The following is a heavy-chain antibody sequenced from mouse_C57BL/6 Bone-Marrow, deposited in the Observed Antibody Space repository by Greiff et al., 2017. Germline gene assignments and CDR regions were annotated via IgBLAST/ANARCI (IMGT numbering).Heavy chain of an antibody. CDR3: ARLITTVVATGAMDY. CDR1: GYTFTSYW. V-gene: IGHV1-59*01. Sequence: QVQLQQPGAELVRPGTSVKLSCKASGYTFTSYWMHWVKQRPGQGLEWIGVIDPSDSYTNYNQKFKGKATLTVDTSSSTAYMQLSSLTSGDSAVYYCARLITTVVATGAMDYWGQGTSVTVSS. CDR2: IDPSDSYT. J-gene: IGHJ4*01. D-gene: IGHD1-1*01.